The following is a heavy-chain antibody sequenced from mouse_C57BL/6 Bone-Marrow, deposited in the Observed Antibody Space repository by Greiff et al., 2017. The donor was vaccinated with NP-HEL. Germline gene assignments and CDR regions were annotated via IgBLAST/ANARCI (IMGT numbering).Heavy chain of an antibody. CDR3: ARSAYRYSMDY. D-gene: IGHD2-12*01. Sequence: VKLQESGPELVKPGASVKISCKASGYAFSSSWMNWVKQRPGKGLEWIGLIYPGDGDTNYNGKFKGKATLTADKSSSTAYMQLSSLTSEDSAVYFCARSAYRYSMDYWGQGTSVTVSS. J-gene: IGHJ4*01. CDR1: GYAFSSSW. V-gene: IGHV1-82*01. CDR2: IYPGDGDT.